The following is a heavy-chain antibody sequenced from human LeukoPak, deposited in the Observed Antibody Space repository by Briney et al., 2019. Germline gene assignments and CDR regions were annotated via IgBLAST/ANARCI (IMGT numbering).Heavy chain of an antibody. CDR2: ISYDGSNK. D-gene: IGHD3-22*01. CDR1: GFTFSSYG. CDR3: AKDHLGGNYYDSSGYLQPYY. J-gene: IGHJ4*02. Sequence: GGSLRLSCAASGFTFSSYGMHWVRQAPGKGLEWVAVISYDGSNKYYADSVKGRFTISRDNSKNTLYLQMNSLRAEDTAVYYCAKDHLGGNYYDSSGYLQPYYWGQGTLVTVSS. V-gene: IGHV3-30*18.